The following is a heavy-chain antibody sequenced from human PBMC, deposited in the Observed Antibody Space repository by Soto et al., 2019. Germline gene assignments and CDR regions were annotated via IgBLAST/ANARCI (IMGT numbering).Heavy chain of an antibody. J-gene: IGHJ4*02. CDR2: INHGGST. CDR1: GGSFSGYY. Sequence: QVQLQQWGAGLLKPSETLSLTCAVYGGSFSGYYWSWIRQPPGKGLDWIGEINHGGSTNYNPSLKSRVTISIDTSKNQFSLKLSSVTAADTAGYYCASGGQTIIPKDWGQGTLVTVSS. V-gene: IGHV4-34*02. D-gene: IGHD5-12*01. CDR3: ASGGQTIIPKD.